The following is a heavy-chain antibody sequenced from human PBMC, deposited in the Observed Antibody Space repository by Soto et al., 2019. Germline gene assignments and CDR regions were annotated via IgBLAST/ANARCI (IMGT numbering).Heavy chain of an antibody. Sequence: PGGSLRLACAASGFTFSSYGMHWVRQAPGKGLEWVAVISYDGSNKYYADSVKGRFTISRDNSKNTLYLQMNSLRAEDTAVYYCAKGSPVLRFLEWLLTPGISYGMEVWGQGTTVTVSS. CDR1: GFTFSSYG. J-gene: IGHJ6*02. V-gene: IGHV3-30*18. CDR2: ISYDGSNK. D-gene: IGHD3-3*01. CDR3: AKGSPVLRFLEWLLTPGISYGMEV.